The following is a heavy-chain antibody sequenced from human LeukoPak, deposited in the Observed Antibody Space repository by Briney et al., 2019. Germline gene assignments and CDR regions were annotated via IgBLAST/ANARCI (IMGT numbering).Heavy chain of an antibody. CDR1: GFTVSSNY. CDR2: IYSGGGT. V-gene: IGHV3-66*02. J-gene: IGHJ4*02. D-gene: IGHD3-3*01. Sequence: GGSLRLSCAASGFTVSSNYMSWVRQAPGKGLEWVSVIYSGGGTYYADSVKGRFTISRDNSKNTLYLQMNSLRAEDTAVYYCALYDFWSGYLGYWGQGTLVTVSS. CDR3: ALYDFWSGYLGY.